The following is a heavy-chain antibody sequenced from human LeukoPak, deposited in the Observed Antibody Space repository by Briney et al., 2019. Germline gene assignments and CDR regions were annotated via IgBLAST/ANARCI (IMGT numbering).Heavy chain of an antibody. Sequence: SVKVSCKASGGTFSSYAISWVRQAPGQGLEWMGGIIPIFGTANYAQKFQGRVTITADKSTSTAYMELSSLRSEDTAAYYCARTTVTYATINHYYYYYMDVWGKGTTVTVSS. D-gene: IGHD4-17*01. CDR3: ARTTVTYATINHYYYYYMDV. J-gene: IGHJ6*03. CDR2: IIPIFGTA. CDR1: GGTFSSYA. V-gene: IGHV1-69*06.